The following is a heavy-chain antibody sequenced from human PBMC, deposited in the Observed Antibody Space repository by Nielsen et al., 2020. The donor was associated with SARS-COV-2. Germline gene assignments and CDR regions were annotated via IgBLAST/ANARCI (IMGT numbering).Heavy chain of an antibody. Sequence: SQTLSLTCAISGDSVSSNSAAWNWIRQSPSRGLEWLGRTYYRSKWYNDYAVSVKSRITINPDTSKNQFSLQLNSVTPEDTAVYYCARDAHSSGPYYYYYMDVWGKGTTVTVS. D-gene: IGHD6-19*01. V-gene: IGHV6-1*01. CDR2: TYYRSKWYN. J-gene: IGHJ6*03. CDR1: GDSVSSNSAA. CDR3: ARDAHSSGPYYYYYMDV.